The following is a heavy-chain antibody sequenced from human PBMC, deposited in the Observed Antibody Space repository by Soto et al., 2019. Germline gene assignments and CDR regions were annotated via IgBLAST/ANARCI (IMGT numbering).Heavy chain of an antibody. V-gene: IGHV3-74*01. CDR3: AIRSSYYDSSGYVDY. J-gene: IGHJ4*02. CDR2: INSDGSST. D-gene: IGHD3-22*01. CDR1: GFTFSSYC. Sequence: GGSLRLSCAASGFTFSSYCMHWVRHAPGKGLVWISRINSDGSSTSYADSVKGRFTISRDNAKNTLYLQMNSLRAEDTAVYYCAIRSSYYDSSGYVDYWGQGTLVTVSS.